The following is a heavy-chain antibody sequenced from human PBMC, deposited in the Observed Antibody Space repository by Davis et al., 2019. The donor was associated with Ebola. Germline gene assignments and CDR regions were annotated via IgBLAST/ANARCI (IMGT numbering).Heavy chain of an antibody. D-gene: IGHD4-23*01. Sequence: GESLKISCAASGFTFNNYWMNWVRQAPGKGLEWVANIKRDGSDKYYADSVKGRFTISSDNAKNSLYLQMNSLRAEDTAVFYCARGPDFGGRADYFDYWGQGIQVTVSS. CDR3: ARGPDFGGRADYFDY. CDR2: IKRDGSDK. J-gene: IGHJ4*02. V-gene: IGHV3-7*04. CDR1: GFTFNNYW.